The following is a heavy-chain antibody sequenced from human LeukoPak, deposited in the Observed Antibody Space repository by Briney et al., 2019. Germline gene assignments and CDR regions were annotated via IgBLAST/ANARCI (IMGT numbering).Heavy chain of an antibody. V-gene: IGHV4-59*12. CDR3: AKSNGYGLVDI. CDR2: IFYSGST. J-gene: IGHJ3*02. Sequence: GSLRLSCVASGFTFSSYAMHWVRQPPGKGLEWIGNIFYSGSTYYSPSLKSRVTISLDTSRNQFSLKLNSVTAADTAVYYCAKSNGYGLVDIWGQGTMVTVSS. CDR1: GFTFSSYA. D-gene: IGHD3-10*01.